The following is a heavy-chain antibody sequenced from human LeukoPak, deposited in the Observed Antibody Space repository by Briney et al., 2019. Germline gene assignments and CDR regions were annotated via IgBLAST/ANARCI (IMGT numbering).Heavy chain of an antibody. CDR2: IYYSGTT. D-gene: IGHD3-3*01. Sequence: AETLSLTCTVSGGSISSGSYYWGWIRQPPGKGLEWIGTIYYSGTTYYNPSLKSRVIISVDTSKNQFSLKLSSVTAADTAVYYCARPIYDFWSGYHYYFDYWGQGTLVTVSS. CDR3: ARPIYDFWSGYHYYFDY. CDR1: GGSISSGSYY. J-gene: IGHJ4*02. V-gene: IGHV4-39*01.